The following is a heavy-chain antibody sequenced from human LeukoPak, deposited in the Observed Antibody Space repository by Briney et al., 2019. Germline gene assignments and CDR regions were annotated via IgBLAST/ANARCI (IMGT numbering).Heavy chain of an antibody. Sequence: PGGSLRLSCAASGFTFSSYAMSWVRQAPGKGLEWVSAISGSGGSTYYADSVKGRFTISRDNSKNTLYLQMNSLRAEDTAVYYCAKEDMYYYDSSGYYPPGCFDYWGQGTLVTVSS. D-gene: IGHD3-22*01. J-gene: IGHJ4*02. CDR1: GFTFSSYA. V-gene: IGHV3-23*01. CDR2: ISGSGGST. CDR3: AKEDMYYYDSSGYYPPGCFDY.